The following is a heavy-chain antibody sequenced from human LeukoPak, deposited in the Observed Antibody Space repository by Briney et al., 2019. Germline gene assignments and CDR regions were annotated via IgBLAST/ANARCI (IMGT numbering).Heavy chain of an antibody. V-gene: IGHV4-59*12. CDR3: ARGVRYFDWLPFDY. D-gene: IGHD3-9*01. Sequence: SETLSLTCTVSGGSISSYYWGWIRQPPGKGLEWIGFIYYSGSTNYKPSLKSRVTISVDTSKNHFSLKLSSVTAADTAVYYCARGVRYFDWLPFDYWGQGTLVTVSS. CDR2: IYYSGST. J-gene: IGHJ4*02. CDR1: GGSISSYY.